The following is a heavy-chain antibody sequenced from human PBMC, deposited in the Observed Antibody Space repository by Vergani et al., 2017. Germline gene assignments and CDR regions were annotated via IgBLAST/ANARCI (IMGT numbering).Heavy chain of an antibody. V-gene: IGHV4-34*01. J-gene: IGHJ4*02. Sequence: QVQLQQWGAGLLKPSETLSLTCAVYGGSFSGYYWSWIRQPPGKGLEWIGEINHSGSTNYNPSLKSRVTISVDTSKNQFSLKLSSVTAADTAVYYCARRRNGSGSYYRGGFDYWGQGTLVTVSS. D-gene: IGHD3-10*01. CDR2: INHSGST. CDR3: ARRRNGSGSYYRGGFDY. CDR1: GGSFSGYY.